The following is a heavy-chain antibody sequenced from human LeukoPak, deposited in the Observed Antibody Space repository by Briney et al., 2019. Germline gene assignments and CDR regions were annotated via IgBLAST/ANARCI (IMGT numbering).Heavy chain of an antibody. CDR3: ARVWSSGWYRVDY. CDR1: GGSFSGYY. J-gene: IGHJ4*02. D-gene: IGHD6-19*01. CDR2: INHSGST. V-gene: IGHV4-34*01. Sequence: SETLSLTCAVYGGSFSGYYWSWIRQPPGKGLEWIGEINHSGSTNYNPSLKSRVTISVDTSKNQFSLKLSSVTAADTAVYYCARVWSSGWYRVDYWGQGTLVTVSS.